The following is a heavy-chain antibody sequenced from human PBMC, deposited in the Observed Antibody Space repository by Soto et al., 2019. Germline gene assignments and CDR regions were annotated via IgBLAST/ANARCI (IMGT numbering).Heavy chain of an antibody. D-gene: IGHD3-3*01. CDR2: IFYDGSNK. CDR3: ARGKVFNDFWSGYYDY. CDR1: GFTFSSYA. V-gene: IGHV3-30*14. Sequence: GGSLRLSCAASGFTFSSYAMHWVRQAPGKGLEWVAVIFYDGSNKYYADSVKGRFTISRDNSKNTLYLQMNSLRAEDTAVYYCARGKVFNDFWSGYYDYWGQGTLVTVSS. J-gene: IGHJ4*02.